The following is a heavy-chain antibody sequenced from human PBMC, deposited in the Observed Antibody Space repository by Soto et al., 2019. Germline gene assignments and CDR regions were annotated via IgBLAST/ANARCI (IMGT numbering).Heavy chain of an antibody. CDR1: SDSTSNYY. D-gene: IGHD3-9*01. CDR3: GRGFYDILTGYFKSLYYFDY. Sequence: SETLSLTCTVSSDSTSNYYCSWFRQPPGKGLEWIGYMHYNGYTSYNPSLRSRVTISVDTSKNQFSLKLSSVTAADTAVYYCGRGFYDILTGYFKSLYYFDYWGQGTLVTVSS. V-gene: IGHV4-59*12. CDR2: MHYNGYT. J-gene: IGHJ4*02.